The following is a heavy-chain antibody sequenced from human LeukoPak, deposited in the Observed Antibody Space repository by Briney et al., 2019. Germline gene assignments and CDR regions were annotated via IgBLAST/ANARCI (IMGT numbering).Heavy chain of an antibody. CDR3: ARVATTSPFFDY. V-gene: IGHV1-46*01. J-gene: IGHJ4*02. CDR1: GYTFTSYY. D-gene: IGHD1-26*01. Sequence: ASVKVSCKASGYTFTSYYMHWVRQAPGQGLEWMGIIDPSGGSTSYAQKFQGRVTMTRDTSTSTVYMELGSLRSEDTAVYYCARVATTSPFFDYWGQGTLVTVSS. CDR2: IDPSGGST.